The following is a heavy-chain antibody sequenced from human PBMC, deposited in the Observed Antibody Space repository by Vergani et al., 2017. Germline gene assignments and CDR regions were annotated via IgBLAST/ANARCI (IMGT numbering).Heavy chain of an antibody. CDR2: IYYVGSKK. V-gene: IGHV3-33*01. CDR3: VREGSYCGSTTCRNPSYVYYYLMDV. J-gene: IGHJ6*03. D-gene: IGHD2-21*01. CDR1: GFTFSTYA. Sequence: QVQLVESGGGVVQLGRSLRLSCTSSGFTFSTYAMHWVRQAPGKGLEWVAIIYYVGSKKYYADSVKGRFTISRDNSSNTLDRLMRSLRAEDTAIYYCVREGSYCGSTTCRNPSYVYYYLMDVWGEGTTVTVSS.